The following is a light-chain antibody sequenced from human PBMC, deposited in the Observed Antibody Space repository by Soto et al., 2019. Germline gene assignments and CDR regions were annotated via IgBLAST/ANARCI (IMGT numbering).Light chain of an antibody. CDR1: SSDAGGSNF. CDR2: DVA. CDR3: VSYTSSTTYV. Sequence: QSVLTQPASVSDSPGQSITISCTGTSSDAGGSNFVSWYQQHPGKPPKLIIYDVANRPSGVSNRFSGSKSGSTASLIISRLQTEEEADYYCVSYTSSTTYVFGTGTKVTVL. V-gene: IGLV2-14*03. J-gene: IGLJ1*01.